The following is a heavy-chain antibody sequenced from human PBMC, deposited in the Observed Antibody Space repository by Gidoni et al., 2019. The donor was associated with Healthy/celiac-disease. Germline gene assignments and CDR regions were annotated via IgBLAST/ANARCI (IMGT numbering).Heavy chain of an antibody. CDR1: GFTSRRYC. CDR2: ISSSSSYI. D-gene: IGHD6-19*01. CDR3: ARVDSVEWLVLGYYYYYYMDV. Sequence: EVQLVESGGGLVKPGGSLRLSCTASGFTSRRYCMNWVRQAPGKELEWVSSISSSSSYIYYADSVKGRFTISRDNAKNSLYLKMNSLRAEDTAVYYCARVDSVEWLVLGYYYYYYMDVWGKGTTVTVSS. V-gene: IGHV3-21*01. J-gene: IGHJ6*03.